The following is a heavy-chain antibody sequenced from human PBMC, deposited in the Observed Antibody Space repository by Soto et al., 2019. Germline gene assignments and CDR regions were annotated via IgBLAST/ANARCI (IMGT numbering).Heavy chain of an antibody. J-gene: IGHJ5*02. D-gene: IGHD1-26*01. CDR1: GGSFSGYY. V-gene: IGHV4-34*01. CDR2: INHSGST. Sequence: SETLSLTCAVYGGSFSGYYWSWIRQPPGKGLEWIGEINHSGSTNYNPSLKSRVTISVDTSKNQFSLKLSSVTAADTAVYYCASFLMGRGYNWFDPWGQGTLVTVSS. CDR3: ASFLMGRGYNWFDP.